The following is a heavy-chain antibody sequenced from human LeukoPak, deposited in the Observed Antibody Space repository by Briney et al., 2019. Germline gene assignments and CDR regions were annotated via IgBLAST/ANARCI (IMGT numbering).Heavy chain of an antibody. D-gene: IGHD2-15*01. Sequence: ASVKVSCKASGYTFTSYAMHWVRQAPGQRLEWMGWINAGNGNTKYSQKFQGRVTITRDTSASTAYMELSSLRSEDTAVYYCARDRREGRWYPTFDYWGQGTLVTVSS. CDR2: INAGNGNT. V-gene: IGHV1-3*01. CDR1: GYTFTSYA. CDR3: ARDRREGRWYPTFDY. J-gene: IGHJ4*02.